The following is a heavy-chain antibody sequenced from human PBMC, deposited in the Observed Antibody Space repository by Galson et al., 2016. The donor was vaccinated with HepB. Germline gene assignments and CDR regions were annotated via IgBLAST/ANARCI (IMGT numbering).Heavy chain of an antibody. Sequence: SVKVSCKASGYTFTSYGTSWVRQAPGQGLEWMGWISAYNGNTNYAQKLQGRVTMTTDTSTSTAYMELRSLRSDDTAVYYCARDLRITIFGVIIPSNWFDPRGQGTLVTVSS. CDR2: ISAYNGNT. D-gene: IGHD3-3*01. J-gene: IGHJ5*02. V-gene: IGHV1-18*01. CDR1: GYTFTSYG. CDR3: ARDLRITIFGVIIPSNWFDP.